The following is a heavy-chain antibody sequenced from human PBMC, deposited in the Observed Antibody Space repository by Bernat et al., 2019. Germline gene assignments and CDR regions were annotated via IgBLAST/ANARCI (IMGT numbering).Heavy chain of an antibody. CDR2: IYYSGST. V-gene: IGHV4-39*01. CDR3: AYRVVPAAMNYYYYYGMDV. CDR1: GGSISSSSYY. D-gene: IGHD2-2*01. Sequence: QLQLQESGPGLVKPSETLSLTCTVSGGSISSSSYYWGWIRQPPGKGLEWIGSIYYSGSTYYNPSLKSRVTISVDTSKNTFSLKLRSVTAADTAVYYCAYRVVPAAMNYYYYYGMDVWGQGTTVTVSS. J-gene: IGHJ6*02.